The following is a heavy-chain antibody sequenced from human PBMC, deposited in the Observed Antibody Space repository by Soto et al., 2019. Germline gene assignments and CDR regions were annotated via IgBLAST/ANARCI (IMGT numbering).Heavy chain of an antibody. CDR3: ARVVPGAEAWFGP. CDR1: GDTFTTYD. D-gene: IGHD2-2*01. J-gene: IGHJ5*02. V-gene: IGHV1-8*01. Sequence: ASVKVSCKASGDTFTTYDINWVRQATGHGLEWMGWINPNSGNIGYAQKFQGRVSMTTDTSTTTAYMELRSLRSDDTAVYYCARVVPGAEAWFGPWGQGTLVTVSS. CDR2: INPNSGNI.